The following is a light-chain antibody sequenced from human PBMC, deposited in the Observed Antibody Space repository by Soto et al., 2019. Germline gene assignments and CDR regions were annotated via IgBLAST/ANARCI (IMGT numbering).Light chain of an antibody. CDR3: QQYGSSPRT. CDR1: QSVTSNY. V-gene: IGKV3-20*01. J-gene: IGKJ1*01. CDR2: GAS. Sequence: EIVFTQSPGSLSLSAGERATLSCRASQSVTSNYLAWYQQKPGQAPRLLIFGASIRDTGIPDRFSGSGSGTDFTLTISRLEPEDFAVYYCQQYGSSPRTFGQGTKVDIK.